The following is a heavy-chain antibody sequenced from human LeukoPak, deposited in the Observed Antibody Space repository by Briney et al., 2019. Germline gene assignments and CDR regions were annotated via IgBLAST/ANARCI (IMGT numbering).Heavy chain of an antibody. CDR1: GFTFSSYA. CDR2: ISYDGSNK. V-gene: IGHV3-30*04. Sequence: GRSLRLSCAASGFTFSSYAMHWVRQAPGKGLEWVAVISYDGSNKYYADSVKGRFTIPRDNSKNTLYLQMNSLRAEDTAVYYCARGGGLRAYYFDYWGQGTLVTVSS. J-gene: IGHJ4*02. CDR3: ARGGGLRAYYFDY. D-gene: IGHD5-24*01.